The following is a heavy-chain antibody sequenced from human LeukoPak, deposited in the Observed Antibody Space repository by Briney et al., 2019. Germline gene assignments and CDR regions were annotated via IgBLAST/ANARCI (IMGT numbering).Heavy chain of an antibody. Sequence: GESLKISCKGSGYSFTSYWIGWVRQMPGEVVEWVGIFYPGDSHPRYNPSFQGQVTISADKSISTAYLQWSSLKASDTAVYYCARRMGMTYFDYWGQGTLVTVFS. CDR1: GYSFTSYW. CDR3: ARRMGMTYFDY. CDR2: FYPGDSHP. V-gene: IGHV5-51*01. D-gene: IGHD5-24*01. J-gene: IGHJ4*02.